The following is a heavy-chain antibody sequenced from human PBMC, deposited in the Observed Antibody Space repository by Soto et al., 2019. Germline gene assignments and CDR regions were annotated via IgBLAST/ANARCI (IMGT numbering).Heavy chain of an antibody. Sequence: SETLSLTCAVSGGSSNSSNRRRWVRQPPGKGLEWIGEIYYSGSTNYNPSLKSRVTISVDTSKNQFSLKLSSVTAADTAVYYCARLYGDRDYWGQGTLVTVSS. J-gene: IGHJ4*02. V-gene: IGHV4-4*02. D-gene: IGHD4-17*01. CDR1: GGSSNSSNR. CDR2: IYYSGST. CDR3: ARLYGDRDY.